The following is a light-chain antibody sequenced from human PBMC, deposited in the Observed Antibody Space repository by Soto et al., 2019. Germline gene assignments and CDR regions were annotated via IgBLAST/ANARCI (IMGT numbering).Light chain of an antibody. CDR3: LLLYSSTRRV. Sequence: QTVVTQEPSLTVSPGGTVTLTCGSFTGAVTTGHYPYWFQQKPGQAHRTLIYDTDNRHSWTPARFSGSLLGGKAALTLSGAQPEDEAEYYCLLLYSSTRRVFGTGTKVTVL. V-gene: IGLV7-46*01. CDR2: DTD. J-gene: IGLJ1*01. CDR1: TGAVTTGHY.